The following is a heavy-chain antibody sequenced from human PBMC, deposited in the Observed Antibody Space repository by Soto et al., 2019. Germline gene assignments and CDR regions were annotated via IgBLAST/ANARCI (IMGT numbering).Heavy chain of an antibody. D-gene: IGHD3-10*01. CDR3: ARGNALDV. V-gene: IGHV6-1*01. J-gene: IGHJ3*01. Sequence: QGQLQQSGPGLVKPSQTLSLTCAISGDSVSSDITSWNWIRQSPSTGLEWLGMTYYRSKRFHDYAASVKSRITITPHTSKNQCSLELNSMTPENTAVYYCARGNALDVWGQGTVVTVSS. CDR1: GDSVSSDITS. CDR2: TYYRSKRFH.